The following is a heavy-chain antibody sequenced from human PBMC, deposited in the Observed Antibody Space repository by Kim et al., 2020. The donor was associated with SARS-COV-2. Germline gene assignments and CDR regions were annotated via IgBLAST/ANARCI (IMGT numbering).Heavy chain of an antibody. D-gene: IGHD3-16*01. CDR3: ARLAPDPFFDY. Sequence: SETLSLTCTVSGGSISSYYWSWIRQPPGKGLEWIGYIYYSGSTNYNPSLKSRVTISVDTSKNQFSLKLSSVTAADTALYYCARLAPDPFFDYWGQGTLVTVSS. J-gene: IGHJ4*02. CDR2: IYYSGST. CDR1: GGSISSYY. V-gene: IGHV4-59*08.